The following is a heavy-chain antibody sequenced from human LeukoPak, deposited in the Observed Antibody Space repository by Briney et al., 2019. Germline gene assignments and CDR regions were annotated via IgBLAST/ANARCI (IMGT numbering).Heavy chain of an antibody. Sequence: GASVKVSCKASGGTFSSYAISWVRQAPGQGLEWMGGIIPIFGTANYAQKFQGRVTITADESTSTAYMELSSLRSEDTAVYYCANQQSRYDILTGYSPGYFDLWGRGTLVTVSS. J-gene: IGHJ2*01. V-gene: IGHV1-69*13. D-gene: IGHD3-9*01. CDR3: ANQQSRYDILTGYSPGYFDL. CDR2: IIPIFGTA. CDR1: GGTFSSYA.